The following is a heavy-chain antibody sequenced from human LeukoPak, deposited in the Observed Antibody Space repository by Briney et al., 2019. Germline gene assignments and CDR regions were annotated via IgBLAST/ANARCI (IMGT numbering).Heavy chain of an antibody. CDR1: GFTFSSYE. D-gene: IGHD3-22*01. CDR2: ISSSGSNI. CDR3: ARVINGSYYDSSGRDDY. J-gene: IGHJ4*02. V-gene: IGHV3-48*03. Sequence: PGGALRLSYAASGFTFSSYEMNWVRQAPGEGLEWVSYISSSGSNIYYADSVKGGFTISRDNAKNSLYLQMNSLRAEDTAVYYCARVINGSYYDSSGRDDYWGQGTLVTVSS.